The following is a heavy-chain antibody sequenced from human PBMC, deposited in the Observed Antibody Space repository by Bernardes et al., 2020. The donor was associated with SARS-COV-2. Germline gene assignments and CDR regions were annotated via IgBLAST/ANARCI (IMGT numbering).Heavy chain of an antibody. CDR2: IYSVGNS. D-gene: IGHD2-21*02. Sequence: SETLSLTCTVSGASISSSNSYWGWIRQAPGKGRDWFGSIYSVGNSYYSRSLQSLVTKSVAPSKNQFSLRLSFVTAADTAIYYCAGSSCGIDCYIGGLRSWDYGMDVWGQGITVTVSS. V-gene: IGHV4-39*01. CDR1: GASISSSNSY. CDR3: AGSSCGIDCYIGGLRSWDYGMDV. J-gene: IGHJ6*02.